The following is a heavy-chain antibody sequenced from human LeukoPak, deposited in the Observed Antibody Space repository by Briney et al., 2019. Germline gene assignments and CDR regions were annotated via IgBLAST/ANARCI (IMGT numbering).Heavy chain of an antibody. CDR2: INPSDGST. Sequence: GASVKVSCKASGYTFTTYYLHWVRQAPGQGLEWVAIINPSDGSTSNAQKFQGRVTVTMDTSTSTVNMELSSLRSEDTAVYYCVIAAFDYWGQGTLVTVSS. J-gene: IGHJ4*02. CDR1: GYTFTTYY. D-gene: IGHD2-21*01. CDR3: VIAAFDY. V-gene: IGHV1-46*01.